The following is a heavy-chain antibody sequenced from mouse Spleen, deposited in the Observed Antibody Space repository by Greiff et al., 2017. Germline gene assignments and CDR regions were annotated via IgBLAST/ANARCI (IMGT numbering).Heavy chain of an antibody. Sequence: EVMLVESGGDLVKLGASLKLSCTASGFTFSDYAMSWVRQTPEKRLEWVGTISTAGGTTYFPDSVKGRFTMSSDIAKRTLYLQMSSLKSEDTAMYYCSRVTGTDLVPFAYWGQGALVTVSA. J-gene: IGHJ3*01. V-gene: IGHV5-9-1*01. CDR2: ISTAGGTT. D-gene: IGHD4-1*01. CDR3: SRVTGTDLVPFAY. CDR1: GFTFSDYA.